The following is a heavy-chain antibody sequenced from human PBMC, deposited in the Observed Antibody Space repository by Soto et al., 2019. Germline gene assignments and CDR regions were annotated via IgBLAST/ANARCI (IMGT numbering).Heavy chain of an antibody. J-gene: IGHJ5*02. CDR2: ILYTGTP. V-gene: IGHV4-39*07. D-gene: IGHD6-13*01. CDR3: ASSRIAAAGTSWFDP. Sequence: SETLSLTCIVSGGSINKSNYFWGWIRQPPEKGLEWIGSILYTGTPSYNSSLKSRVTISVDKSKNQFSLKLSSVTAADTAVYYCASSRIAAAGTSWFDPWGQGTLVTVSS. CDR1: GGSINKSNYF.